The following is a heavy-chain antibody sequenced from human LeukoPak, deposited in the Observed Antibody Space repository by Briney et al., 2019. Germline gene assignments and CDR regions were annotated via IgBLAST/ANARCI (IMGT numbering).Heavy chain of an antibody. CDR1: GGTFSSYA. J-gene: IGHJ5*02. D-gene: IGHD3-3*01. CDR3: ARDRQGLRFLEWEGSWFDP. Sequence: SVKVSCKASGGTFSSYAISWVRQAPGQGLEWMGGTIPIFGTANYAQKFQGRVTITADESTSTAYMELSSLRSEDTAVYYCARDRQGLRFLEWEGSWFDPWGQGTLVTVSS. CDR2: TIPIFGTA. V-gene: IGHV1-69*01.